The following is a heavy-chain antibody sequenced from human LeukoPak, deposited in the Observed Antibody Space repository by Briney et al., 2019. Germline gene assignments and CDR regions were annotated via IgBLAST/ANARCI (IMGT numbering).Heavy chain of an antibody. J-gene: IGHJ4*02. D-gene: IGHD1-26*01. CDR2: IYYSGST. V-gene: IGHV4-59*01. Sequence: SETLSLTCTVSGGSISSYYWSWIRQPPGKGLEWIGYIYYSGSTNYNPSLKSRVTISVDTSKNQFSLKLSSVTAADTAVYYCARADSVGAHLDYWGQGTLVTVSS. CDR3: ARADSVGAHLDY. CDR1: GGSISSYY.